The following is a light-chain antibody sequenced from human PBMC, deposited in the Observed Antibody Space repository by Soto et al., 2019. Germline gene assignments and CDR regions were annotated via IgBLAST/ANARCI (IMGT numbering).Light chain of an antibody. V-gene: IGKV3-20*01. J-gene: IGKJ5*01. Sequence: EIVMTQSPATLSVSPGERATLSCRASQSVSSNYLAWYQQKPGQAPRLLIYGASSRATGIPDRFSGSGSGTDFTLTISRLEPEDFALYYCQHYAHNSPITFGQGTRLEIK. CDR2: GAS. CDR1: QSVSSNY. CDR3: QHYAHNSPIT.